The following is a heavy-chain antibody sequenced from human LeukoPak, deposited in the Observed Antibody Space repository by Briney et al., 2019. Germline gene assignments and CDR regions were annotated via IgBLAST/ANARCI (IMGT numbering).Heavy chain of an antibody. CDR3: ATARWGTFEH. Sequence: GGSLRLSCTASTFTFSDYYMAWIRQAPGKGLEWVSSISPGSSYKFFADSVKGRFTIPRDDAKNSLYLQMNSLRVEDTAVYYCATARWGTFEHWGQGFPVTVSS. CDR2: ISPGSSYK. J-gene: IGHJ4*02. D-gene: IGHD2-8*02. V-gene: IGHV3-11*05. CDR1: TFTFSDYY.